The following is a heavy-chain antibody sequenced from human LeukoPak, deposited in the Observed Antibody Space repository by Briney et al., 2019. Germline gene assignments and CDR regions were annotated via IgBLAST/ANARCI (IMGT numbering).Heavy chain of an antibody. V-gene: IGHV4-4*07. Sequence: SETLSLTCTVSGGSISSYYWSWIRQPAGKGLEWIGRIYTSGSTNYNPSLKSRVTMSVDTSKNQFSLKLSSVTAADTAVYYCAGSWRTTVTTSPFDYWGQGTLVTVSS. CDR2: IYTSGST. CDR1: GGSISSYY. D-gene: IGHD4-17*01. CDR3: AGSWRTTVTTSPFDY. J-gene: IGHJ4*02.